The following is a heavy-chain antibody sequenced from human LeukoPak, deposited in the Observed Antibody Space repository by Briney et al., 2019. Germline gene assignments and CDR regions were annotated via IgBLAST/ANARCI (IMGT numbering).Heavy chain of an antibody. CDR1: GGAFSSYA. V-gene: IGHV1-69*01. CDR3: ARGEDEEQQLSPFDY. J-gene: IGHJ4*02. CDR2: IIPIFGTA. Sequence: SVKVSCKASGGAFSSYAISWVRQAPGQGLEWMGGIIPIFGTANYAQKFQGRVTITADESTSTAYMELSSLRSEDTAVYYCARGEDEEQQLSPFDYWGQGTLVTVSS. D-gene: IGHD6-13*01.